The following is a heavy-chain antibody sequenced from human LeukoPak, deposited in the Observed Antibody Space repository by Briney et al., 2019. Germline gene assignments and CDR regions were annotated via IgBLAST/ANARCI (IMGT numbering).Heavy chain of an antibody. V-gene: IGHV4-59*08. Sequence: SETLSLTCTVSGGSISSYYWSWIRQPPGKGLEWIGYIYYSGSTNYNPSLKSRVTISVDTSKNQFSLKLSSVTAADTAVYYCARIGAGSSRDYWGQGTLVTVSS. CDR2: IYYSGST. J-gene: IGHJ4*02. CDR3: ARIGAGSSRDY. CDR1: GGSISSYY. D-gene: IGHD6-13*01.